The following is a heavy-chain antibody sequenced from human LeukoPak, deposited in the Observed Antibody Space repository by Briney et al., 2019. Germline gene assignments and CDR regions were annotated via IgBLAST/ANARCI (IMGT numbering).Heavy chain of an antibody. D-gene: IGHD2-2*03. V-gene: IGHV3-21*01. Sequence: GGSLRLSCAASGFTFSTYSMNWVRQAPGRGLEWVSSISSSSKYIYYEDSVKGRFTISRDDAKNSLSLQMNSLRAEDTAVYYCARDLDIVVVSGSWFYLWGQGTLVTVSS. J-gene: IGHJ5*02. CDR1: GFTFSTYS. CDR2: ISSSSKYI. CDR3: ARDLDIVVVSGSWFYL.